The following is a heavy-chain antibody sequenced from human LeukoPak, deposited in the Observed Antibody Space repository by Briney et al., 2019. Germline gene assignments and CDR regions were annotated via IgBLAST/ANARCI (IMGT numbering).Heavy chain of an antibody. CDR3: ASWVQADV. J-gene: IGHJ6*02. CDR2: ISAYNGNT. Sequence: ASEKVSCKASGYTYTSYGISWVRQAAGQGLEWMGWISAYNGNTNYAQKLQGRVTMTTDTSTSTAYMELRSLRSDDTAVYYCASWVQADVWGQGTTVTVSS. CDR1: GYTYTSYG. V-gene: IGHV1-18*01. D-gene: IGHD7-27*01.